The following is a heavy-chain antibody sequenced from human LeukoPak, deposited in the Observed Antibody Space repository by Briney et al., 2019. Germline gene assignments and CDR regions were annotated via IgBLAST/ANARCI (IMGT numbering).Heavy chain of an antibody. CDR1: GGSISGDY. D-gene: IGHD6-13*01. CDR3: ARDRPGGSSLDY. V-gene: IGHV4-59*01. Sequence: SETLSLTCTVSGGSISGDYWSWIRQSPGKGLEWIAYIHSSGSTSYNPSLKSRVTISVDTSKNEFSLKLTSVNAADTAVYYCARDRPGGSSLDYWGQGILATVSS. J-gene: IGHJ4*02. CDR2: IHSSGST.